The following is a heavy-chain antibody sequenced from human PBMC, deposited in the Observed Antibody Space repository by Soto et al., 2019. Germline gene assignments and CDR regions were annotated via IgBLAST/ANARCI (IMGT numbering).Heavy chain of an antibody. Sequence: ASVKVSCKASGGTFTSFAISWVRQAPGEGPEWMGRIIPMFGTVNYAQNFQGRVTITADTSTSTAYMELSSLRSDDTAVYYCARDAGAAAVYDFDMDVWGQGTTVTVSS. V-gene: IGHV1-69*06. CDR1: GGTFTSFA. D-gene: IGHD2-2*01. CDR3: ARDAGAAAVYDFDMDV. J-gene: IGHJ6*02. CDR2: IIPMFGTV.